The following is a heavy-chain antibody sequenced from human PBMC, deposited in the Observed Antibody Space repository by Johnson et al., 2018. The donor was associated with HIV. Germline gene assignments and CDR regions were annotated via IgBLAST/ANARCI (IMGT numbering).Heavy chain of an antibody. J-gene: IGHJ3*01. V-gene: IGHV3-30*04. D-gene: IGHD3-10*01. CDR3: ATLWFGEVSVYDAFDV. CDR1: GFTFSSYP. Sequence: QVLLVESGGGLVQPGGSLRLSCAASGFTFSSYPMHWVRQAPGKGLEWVAVISYDVRNKSYADSVMGRFTISRYNSKNTLYMKMNSLRAEDTAVYYCATLWFGEVSVYDAFDVWGQGTMVTVSS. CDR2: ISYDVRNK.